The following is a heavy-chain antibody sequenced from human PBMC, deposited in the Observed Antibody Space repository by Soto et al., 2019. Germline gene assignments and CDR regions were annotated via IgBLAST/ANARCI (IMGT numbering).Heavy chain of an antibody. J-gene: IGHJ6*02. CDR1: GYTFTSYG. V-gene: IGHV1-18*01. D-gene: IGHD6-19*01. Sequence: QVQLVQSGAEVKKPGASVKVSCKASGYTFTSYGISWVRQAPGQGLEWMGWISAYNGNTNYAQKLQGRVTMTTDTSTSTAYMELRSLRSDDTAVYYCARDKRTGAVTPNYYYYGMDVWGQGTTVTVSS. CDR2: ISAYNGNT. CDR3: ARDKRTGAVTPNYYYYGMDV.